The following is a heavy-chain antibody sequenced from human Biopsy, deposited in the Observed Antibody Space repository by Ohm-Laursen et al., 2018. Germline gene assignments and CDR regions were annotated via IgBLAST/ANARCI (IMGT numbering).Heavy chain of an antibody. CDR1: GYSISSDYR. V-gene: IGHV4-38-2*01. Sequence: GTLSLTCAVSGYSISSDYRWGWIRQAPGKTLEWLGNIFKDGNTHYNLSLRSRLIISIDTSKNQFSLMMTSVSGADTAVYFCARVGSGWAPFDKWGPGTLVTVSS. D-gene: IGHD6-19*01. CDR2: IFKDGNT. CDR3: ARVGSGWAPFDK. J-gene: IGHJ4*02.